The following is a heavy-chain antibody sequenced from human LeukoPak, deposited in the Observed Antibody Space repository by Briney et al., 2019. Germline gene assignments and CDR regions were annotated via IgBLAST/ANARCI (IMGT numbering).Heavy chain of an antibody. CDR2: IRQDGSEK. J-gene: IGHJ4*02. V-gene: IGHV3-7*01. CDR3: ARGRGNYYYFDY. CDR1: GFNFSRFW. D-gene: IGHD1-26*01. Sequence: GGSLRLSCAASGFNFSRFWMSWVRQPPGKGLEWVANIRQDGSEKYYVDSVKGRFTISRDNAKKTLYLQMSSLRAEDTAVYYCARGRGNYYYFDYWGQGTLVTVSS.